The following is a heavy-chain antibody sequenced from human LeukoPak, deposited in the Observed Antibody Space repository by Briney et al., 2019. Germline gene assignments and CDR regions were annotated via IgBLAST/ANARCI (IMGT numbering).Heavy chain of an antibody. V-gene: IGHV3-48*03. CDR3: ARGDPHADL. CDR2: ITISGHTK. Sequence: GGSLRLSCAASGFYLSTYEMNWVRQAPGKGLEWIADITISGHTKNYAASVKGQFTISRDNARTSLYLQMNSLRVEDTGVYYCARGDPHADLWGQGTLVTVSS. CDR1: GFYLSTYE. J-gene: IGHJ5*02.